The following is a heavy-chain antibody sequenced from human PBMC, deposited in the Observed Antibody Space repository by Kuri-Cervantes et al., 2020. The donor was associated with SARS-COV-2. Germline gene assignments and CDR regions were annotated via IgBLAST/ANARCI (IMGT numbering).Heavy chain of an antibody. CDR1: GGTFSSYA. CDR2: IIPIFGTA. D-gene: IGHD2-15*01. J-gene: IGHJ6*02. V-gene: IGHV1-69*13. Sequence: SVKVSCKASGGTFSSYAISWVRQAPGQGLEWMGGIIPIFGTANYAQKFQGRVTITADESTSTAYMELSSLRSEDTAVYYCARDSVAPHPYYYYGMDVWGQGTTVTVSS. CDR3: ARDSVAPHPYYYYGMDV.